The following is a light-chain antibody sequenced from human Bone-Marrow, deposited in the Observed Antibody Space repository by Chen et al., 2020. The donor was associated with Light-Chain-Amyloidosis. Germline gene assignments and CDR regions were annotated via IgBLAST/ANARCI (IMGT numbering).Light chain of an antibody. CDR1: SSDVGGDNH. CDR3: SSYTITNTLV. Sequence: QSALTQPASVSGSPGQSITISCTGTSSDVGGDNHVSWYQQHPDKAPQLMIYEVTNRPSWVPDRFSGSKSDNAASLTISGLQTDDEADYFCSSYTITNTLVFGSGTRVTVL. J-gene: IGLJ1*01. V-gene: IGLV2-14*01. CDR2: EVT.